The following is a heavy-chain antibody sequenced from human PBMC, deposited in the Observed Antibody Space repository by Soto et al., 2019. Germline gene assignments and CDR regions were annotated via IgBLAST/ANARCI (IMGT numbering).Heavy chain of an antibody. CDR1: GYTFTGYY. J-gene: IGHJ5*02. CDR3: ARDASLQPDIHNWFAP. CDR2: INPNSGGT. Sequence: ASVKVSCKASGYTFTGYYMHWVRQAPGQGLEWMGWINPNSGGTNYAQKFQGWVTMTRDTSISTAYMELSRLRSDDTAVYYCARDASLQPDIHNWFAPWGQGTLVTVSS. D-gene: IGHD4-4*01. V-gene: IGHV1-2*04.